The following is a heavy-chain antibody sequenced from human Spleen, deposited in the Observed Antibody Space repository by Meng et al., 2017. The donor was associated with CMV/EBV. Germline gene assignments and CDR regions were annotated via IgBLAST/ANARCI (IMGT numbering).Heavy chain of an antibody. CDR2: IKPDGSEK. CDR3: ARDLMPATTMGY. J-gene: IGHJ4*02. D-gene: IGHD1-26*01. Sequence: GGSLRLSCAASGFIFSSYWMSWVRQSPGKGLEWVAMIKPDGSEKYYADSVKGRFTISKDNAKNSLFLQMNSLRVEDTAVYWCARDLMPATTMGYWGQGTLVTVSS. CDR1: GFIFSSYW. V-gene: IGHV3-7*01.